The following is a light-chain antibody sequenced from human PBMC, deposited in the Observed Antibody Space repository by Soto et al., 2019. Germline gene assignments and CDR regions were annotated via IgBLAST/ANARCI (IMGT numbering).Light chain of an antibody. J-gene: IGKJ1*01. Sequence: EIVLTQSPGTLSLSPGERATLSCRASQSVSSSYFAWYQQKPGQAPRLLIYGASSRATGIPDRFSGSGSGTYLTLTISRLEPEDFAVYYWQQYGSSPWTFGQGTKVEIK. CDR3: QQYGSSPWT. CDR2: GAS. CDR1: QSVSSSY. V-gene: IGKV3-20*01.